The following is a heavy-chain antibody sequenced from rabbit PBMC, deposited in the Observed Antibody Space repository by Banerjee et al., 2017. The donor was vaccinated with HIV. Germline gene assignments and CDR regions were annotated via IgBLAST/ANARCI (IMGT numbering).Heavy chain of an antibody. Sequence: QEQLEESGGDLVKPEGSLTLTCTASAFSFSNKYVMCWVRQAPGKGLEWIACINSSSGNTVYASWAKGRFTISKTSSTTVTLQMTSLTAADTATYFCARDAGGDGYSNDLWGQGTLVSVS. CDR3: ARDAGGDGYSNDL. V-gene: IGHV1S45*01. D-gene: IGHD7-1*01. CDR1: AFSFSNKYV. J-gene: IGHJ3*01. CDR2: INSSSGNT.